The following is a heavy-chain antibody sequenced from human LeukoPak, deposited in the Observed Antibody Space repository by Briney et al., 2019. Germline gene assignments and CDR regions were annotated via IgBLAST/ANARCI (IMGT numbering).Heavy chain of an antibody. D-gene: IGHD3-10*01. CDR1: GFTFGSYE. CDR2: ISSSGSTI. Sequence: HPGGSLRLSCAASGFTFGSYEMNWVRQAPGKGLEWVSYISSSGSTIYYADSVKGRFTISRDNAKNSLYLQMNSLRAEDTPVYYCARDEDYYGSGSSSFDYWGQGTLVTVSS. J-gene: IGHJ4*02. V-gene: IGHV3-48*03. CDR3: ARDEDYYGSGSSSFDY.